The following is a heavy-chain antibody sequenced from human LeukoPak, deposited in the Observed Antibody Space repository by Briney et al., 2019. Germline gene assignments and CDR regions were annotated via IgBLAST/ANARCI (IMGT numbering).Heavy chain of an antibody. CDR2: ISGSGRST. CDR1: GFTFSRYA. Sequence: PGGSLRLSCAASGFTFSRYARGWVRQAPGKGLEWVSAISGSGRSTYYADSVKGRFTISRDNSKNTLYLQMNSLRAEDTAVYYCASRVTGQYYYYYGMDVWGQGTTVTVSS. J-gene: IGHJ6*02. CDR3: ASRVTGQYYYYYGMDV. V-gene: IGHV3-23*01. D-gene: IGHD4-4*01.